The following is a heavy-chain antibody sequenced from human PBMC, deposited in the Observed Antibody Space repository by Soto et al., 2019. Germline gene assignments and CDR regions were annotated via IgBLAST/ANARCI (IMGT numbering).Heavy chain of an antibody. D-gene: IGHD3-16*01. V-gene: IGHV4-39*01. Sequence: QLQLQESGPGLVKPSETLSLTCTVSGGSISSSSYYWGWIRQPPGKGLEWIGSIYYSGSTYYNPSLKSRVTISGDTSKNQFSLKLSSVTAADTAVYYCARAVSPYNNYVPFDYWGQGTLVTVSS. J-gene: IGHJ4*02. CDR3: ARAVSPYNNYVPFDY. CDR1: GGSISSSSYY. CDR2: IYYSGST.